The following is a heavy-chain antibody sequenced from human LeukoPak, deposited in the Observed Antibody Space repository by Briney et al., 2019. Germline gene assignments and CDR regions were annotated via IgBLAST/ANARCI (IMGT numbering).Heavy chain of an antibody. CDR1: GGSISSGSYY. Sequence: SETLSLTCTVSGGSISSGSYYWSWIRQPAGKGLEWIGRIYTSGSTNYNPSLKSRVTMSVDTSKDQFSLKLSSVTAADTAVYYCARDEDAFDIWGQGTMVTVSS. CDR2: IYTSGST. CDR3: ARDEDAFDI. J-gene: IGHJ3*02. V-gene: IGHV4-61*02.